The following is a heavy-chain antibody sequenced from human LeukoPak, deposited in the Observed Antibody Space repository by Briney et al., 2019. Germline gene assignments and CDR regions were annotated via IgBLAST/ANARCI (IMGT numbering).Heavy chain of an antibody. CDR2: IYTSGST. D-gene: IGHD1-26*01. CDR1: GGSISSGSYY. V-gene: IGHV4-61*02. CDR3: ARVSDPTDIDY. Sequence: PSETLSFTCTVSGGSISSGSYYWSWIRQPAGKGLEWIGRIYTSGSTNYNPSLKSRVTISVDTSKNQFSLKLSSVTAADTAVYYCARVSDPTDIDYWGQGTLVTVSS. J-gene: IGHJ4*02.